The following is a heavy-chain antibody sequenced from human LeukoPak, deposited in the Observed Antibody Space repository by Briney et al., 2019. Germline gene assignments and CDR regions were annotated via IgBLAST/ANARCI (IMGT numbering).Heavy chain of an antibody. CDR2: IYSSGTT. J-gene: IGHJ4*02. V-gene: IGHV4-59*01. D-gene: IGHD3-3*01. CDR1: GGSISNYY. Sequence: SETLSLTCTVSGGSISNYYWNWIRQPPGKGLEWIGFIYSSGTTNYNPSLKSRLSFSIDTSKNQFSLKLTSMTAADTAVYYCARAPNYDFWSGYLDYWGQGTLVTVSS. CDR3: ARAPNYDFWSGYLDY.